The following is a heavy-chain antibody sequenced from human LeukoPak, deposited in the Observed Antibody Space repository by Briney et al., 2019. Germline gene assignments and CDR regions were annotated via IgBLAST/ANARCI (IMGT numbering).Heavy chain of an antibody. CDR2: IESDGSRT. V-gene: IGHV3-74*01. Sequence: PGGSLRLSCAASGFTFSNCWMHWVRQAPGKGLEWVSRIESDGSRTRYADSVKGRFTISRDNSKNTLYLQMNSLRAEDTAVYYCAKDASYDFWSGYPNHDYWGQGTLVTVSS. CDR3: AKDASYDFWSGYPNHDY. D-gene: IGHD3-3*01. CDR1: GFTFSNCW. J-gene: IGHJ4*02.